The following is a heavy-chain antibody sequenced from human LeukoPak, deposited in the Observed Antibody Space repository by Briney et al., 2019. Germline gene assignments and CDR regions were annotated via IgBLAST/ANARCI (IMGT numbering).Heavy chain of an antibody. J-gene: IGHJ4*02. CDR2: INSDGTST. D-gene: IGHD4-17*01. V-gene: IGHV3-74*01. Sequence: PGGSLRLSCAASGFTFSTYWMHWVRQAPGKGLVWVSRINSDGTSTSYADSVKGRFTISRDNAKNTLYLQMNSLRAEDTAVYYCVSFNGDYDGHIDFWGQGTLVTVSS. CDR3: VSFNGDYDGHIDF. CDR1: GFTFSTYW.